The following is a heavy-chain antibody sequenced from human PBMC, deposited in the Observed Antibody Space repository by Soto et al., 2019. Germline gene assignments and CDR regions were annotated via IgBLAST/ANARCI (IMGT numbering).Heavy chain of an antibody. CDR1: GGTFSDYV. CDR2: IIAMSGTV. V-gene: IGHV1-69*13. Sequence: ASLKVSCKAVGGTFSDYVISWVRQAPGQGLEWMGGIIAMSGTVNNAQKFQDRVTITADESTSTAYMELSSLRSEDTAIYYCAREAGYNWFDPWGQGTLVTVSS. CDR3: AREAGYNWFDP. J-gene: IGHJ5*02. D-gene: IGHD6-13*01.